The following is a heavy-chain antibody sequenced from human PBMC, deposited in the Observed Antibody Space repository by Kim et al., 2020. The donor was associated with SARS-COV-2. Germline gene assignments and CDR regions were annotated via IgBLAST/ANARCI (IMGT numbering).Heavy chain of an antibody. Sequence: SETLSLTCAVYGGSFSGYYWSWIRQPPGKGLEWIGEINHSGSTNYNPSLKSRVTISVDTSKNQFSLKLSSVTAADTAVYYCARGRRVDTAMVTLTYFDYWGQGTLVTVSS. J-gene: IGHJ4*02. CDR1: GGSFSGYY. CDR2: INHSGST. D-gene: IGHD5-18*01. V-gene: IGHV4-34*01. CDR3: ARGRRVDTAMVTLTYFDY.